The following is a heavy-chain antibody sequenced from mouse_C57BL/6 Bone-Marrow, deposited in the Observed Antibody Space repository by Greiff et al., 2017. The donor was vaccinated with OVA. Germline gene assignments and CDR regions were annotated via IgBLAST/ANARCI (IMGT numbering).Heavy chain of an antibody. J-gene: IGHJ2*01. CDR2: SRNKANDYTT. CDR3: ASGTNWYYFDY. CDR1: GFTFSDFY. D-gene: IGHD4-1*01. V-gene: IGHV7-1*01. Sequence: EVMLVESGGGLVQSGRSLRLSCATSGFTFSDFYMEWVRQAPGKGLEWIAASRNKANDYTTEYSASVKGRFIVTRDTSQSILYLQMNALRAEDTAIDYCASGTNWYYFDYWGRGTTLTVSA.